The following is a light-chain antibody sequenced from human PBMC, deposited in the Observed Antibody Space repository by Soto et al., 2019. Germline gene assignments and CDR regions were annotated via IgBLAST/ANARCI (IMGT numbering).Light chain of an antibody. Sequence: DIPMTQSPASLSASIGDRVTITCRTSQGISNYLAWYQQKPGKVPKLLIYAASTLQSGVPSRFSGSGSGTDFTLTISSLQPEDVATYYCQKYKSAPWTFGQGTKVEIK. CDR3: QKYKSAPWT. CDR2: AAS. CDR1: QGISNY. J-gene: IGKJ1*01. V-gene: IGKV1-27*01.